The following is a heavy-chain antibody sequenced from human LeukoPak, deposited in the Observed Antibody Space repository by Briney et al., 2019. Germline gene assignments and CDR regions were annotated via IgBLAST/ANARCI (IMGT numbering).Heavy chain of an antibody. J-gene: IGHJ6*02. D-gene: IGHD3-10*01. Sequence: SETLSLTCAVYGGSFSGYYWSWIRQPPGKGLEWIGEINHSGSTNYNPSLKSRVTISVDTSKNQFPLKLSSVTAADTAVYYCAREVVKGPYYYGSGSYYKGPSYYYYGMDVWGQGTTVTVSS. CDR2: INHSGST. CDR1: GGSFSGYY. CDR3: AREVVKGPYYYGSGSYYKGPSYYYYGMDV. V-gene: IGHV4-34*01.